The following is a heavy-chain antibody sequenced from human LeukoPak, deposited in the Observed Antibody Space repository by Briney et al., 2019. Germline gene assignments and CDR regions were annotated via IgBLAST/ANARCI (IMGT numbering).Heavy chain of an antibody. CDR3: ARLSGYGLHYYYHMDV. D-gene: IGHD5-12*01. V-gene: IGHV4-39*07. Sequence: SSETLSLTCNVSGGSISSSSYYWGWIRQPPGKGLEWIGRIYYSGSTYTKPSLNGRVTISVDTSKNQFSLKLSSVTAADTAVYYCARLSGYGLHYYYHMDVWGKGTTVTVSS. CDR1: GGSISSSSYY. CDR2: IYYSGST. J-gene: IGHJ6*03.